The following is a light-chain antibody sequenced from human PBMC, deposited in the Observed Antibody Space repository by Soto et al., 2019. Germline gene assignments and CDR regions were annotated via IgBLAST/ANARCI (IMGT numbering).Light chain of an antibody. Sequence: TVLTQSPGTLSLSPGERVTISCRASLDVNSYFAWYQQKPGQAPRLLIYDASNRAAGIPARFSGSGSETEFTLTIRSLQSEDFAVYFCKQYNNWPSFGNGTRLEIK. CDR2: DAS. V-gene: IGKV3-11*01. J-gene: IGKJ5*01. CDR1: LDVNSY. CDR3: KQYNNWPS.